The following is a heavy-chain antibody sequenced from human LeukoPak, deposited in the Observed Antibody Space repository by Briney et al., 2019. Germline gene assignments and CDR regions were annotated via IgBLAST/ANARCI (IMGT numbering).Heavy chain of an antibody. CDR2: INPNSGGT. Sequence: GASVKVSCKASGYTFTGYYMHWVRQAPGQGLEWMGWINPNSGGTNYAQKFQGRVTMTRDTSISTAYMELSRLRSDDTAVYYCARGTYDFWSGYPNWFDPWGQGTLVTVSS. J-gene: IGHJ5*02. CDR3: ARGTYDFWSGYPNWFDP. V-gene: IGHV1-2*02. D-gene: IGHD3-3*01. CDR1: GYTFTGYY.